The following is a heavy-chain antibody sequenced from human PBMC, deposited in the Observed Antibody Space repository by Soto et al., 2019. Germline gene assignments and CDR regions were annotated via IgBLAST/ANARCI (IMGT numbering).Heavy chain of an antibody. D-gene: IGHD4-17*01. CDR2: IWYDGSNK. J-gene: IGHJ6*01. CDR3: ARDLLEGLTTVTMGYYYYGMDV. V-gene: IGHV3-33*01. CDR1: GFTFSSYG. Sequence: QVQLVESGGGVVQPGRSLRLSCAASGFTFSSYGMHWVRQAPGKGLEWVAVIWYDGSNKYYADSVKGRFTISRDNSKNTLYLQMNSLRAEDTAVYYCARDLLEGLTTVTMGYYYYGMDVW.